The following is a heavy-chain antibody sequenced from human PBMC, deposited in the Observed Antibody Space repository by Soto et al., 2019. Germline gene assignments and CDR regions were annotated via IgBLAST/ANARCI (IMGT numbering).Heavy chain of an antibody. CDR2: MNPNSGNT. CDR1: GYTFTSYD. CDR3: ARRHAEGAARLFDY. V-gene: IGHV1-8*01. Sequence: ASVKVSCKASGYTFTSYDINWVRQATGQGLEWMGWMNPNSGNTGYAQKFQGRVTMTRNTSISTAYMELSSLRSEDTAVYYCARRHAEGAARLFDYWGQGTLVTVSS. J-gene: IGHJ4*02. D-gene: IGHD6-6*01.